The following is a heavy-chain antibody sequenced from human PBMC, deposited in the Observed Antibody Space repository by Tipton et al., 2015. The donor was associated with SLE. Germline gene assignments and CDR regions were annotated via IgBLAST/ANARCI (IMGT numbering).Heavy chain of an antibody. CDR2: IYHSGST. Sequence: TLSLTCAVSGGSISSGGYTWSWIRQPPGKGLEWIGYIYHSGSTYSSPSLKSRVTISVDRSKNQFSLKLSSVTAADTAVYYCASTRERWGYFDYWGQGTLVTVSS. CDR3: ASTRERWGYFDY. CDR1: GGSISSGGYT. V-gene: IGHV4-30-2*01. J-gene: IGHJ4*02. D-gene: IGHD3-16*01.